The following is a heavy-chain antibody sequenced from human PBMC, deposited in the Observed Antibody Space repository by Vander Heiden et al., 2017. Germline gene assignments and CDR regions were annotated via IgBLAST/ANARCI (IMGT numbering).Heavy chain of an antibody. V-gene: IGHV1-2*02. CDR2: INPNSGGT. CDR1: GYTFTGYY. Sequence: QVQLVQSGAEVKKPGASVTLSCKASGYTFTGYYMHWMRQAPGQGLEWMGWINPNSGGTNYAQKFQGRVTMTRDTSISTAYMELSRLRSDDTAVYYCASAYCSSTSCYGGPFDYWGQGTLVTVSS. D-gene: IGHD2-2*01. CDR3: ASAYCSSTSCYGGPFDY. J-gene: IGHJ4*02.